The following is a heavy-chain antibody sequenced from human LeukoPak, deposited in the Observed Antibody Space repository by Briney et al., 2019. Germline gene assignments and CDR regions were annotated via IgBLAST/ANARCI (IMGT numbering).Heavy chain of an antibody. CDR3: ARHVSQVAHNWFDP. CDR2: IYYSGST. J-gene: IGHJ5*02. CDR1: GGSIGSSSYY. D-gene: IGHD2-15*01. V-gene: IGHV4-39*01. Sequence: SETLSLTCTVSGGSIGSSSYYWGWIRQPPGKGLEWIGSIYYSGSTYYNPSLKSRVTISVDTSKNQFSLKLSSVTAADTAVYYWARHVSQVAHNWFDPWGQGTLVTVSS.